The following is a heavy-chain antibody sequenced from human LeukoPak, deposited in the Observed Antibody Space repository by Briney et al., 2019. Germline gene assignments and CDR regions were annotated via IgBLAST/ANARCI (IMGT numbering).Heavy chain of an antibody. Sequence: GGSLRLSCAASGFTFSSYGMHWVRQAPGKGLEWVAFIRYDGSNKYYADSVKGRFTISRDNSKNTLYLKMNSLRPEDTAVYYCARNNYPSYSMDVWGKGTTVTISS. CDR1: GFTFSSYG. CDR3: ARNNYPSYSMDV. V-gene: IGHV3-30*02. D-gene: IGHD5-24*01. J-gene: IGHJ6*03. CDR2: IRYDGSNK.